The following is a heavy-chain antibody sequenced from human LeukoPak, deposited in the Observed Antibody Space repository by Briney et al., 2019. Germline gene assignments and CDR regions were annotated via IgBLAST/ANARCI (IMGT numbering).Heavy chain of an antibody. V-gene: IGHV3-23*01. J-gene: IGHJ4*02. Sequence: GGSLRLSCAASGFTFSSYGMSWVRQAPGKGLEWVSAISGSGGSTYYADSVKGRFTISRDNSKSTLYLQMNSLRAEDTAVYYCARDNYDFWSGYNPPGYWGQGTLVTVSS. CDR1: GFTFSSYG. CDR2: ISGSGGST. CDR3: ARDNYDFWSGYNPPGY. D-gene: IGHD3-3*01.